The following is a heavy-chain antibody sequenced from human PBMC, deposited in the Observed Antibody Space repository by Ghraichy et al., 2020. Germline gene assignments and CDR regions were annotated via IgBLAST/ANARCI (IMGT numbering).Heavy chain of an antibody. J-gene: IGHJ5*02. V-gene: IGHV5-51*01. CDR2: IYPGDSDT. CDR1: GYSFTTCW. CDR3: ARLVGHTSWDLDQNWFDP. D-gene: IGHD1-26*01. Sequence: GESLNISCKGSGYSFTTCWIGWVRQMPGKGLEWMGIIYPGDSDTRYSPSFQGQVAISADKSINTAYLQWSSLKASDTAMYYCARLVGHTSWDLDQNWFDPWGQGTLVTVSS.